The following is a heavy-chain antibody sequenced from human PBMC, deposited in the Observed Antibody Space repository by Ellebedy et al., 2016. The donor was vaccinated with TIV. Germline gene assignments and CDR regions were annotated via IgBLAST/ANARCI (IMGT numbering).Heavy chain of an antibody. V-gene: IGHV3-30*02. J-gene: IGHJ4*02. Sequence: DSVKGRFTISRDNSKNTLYLHLNGLRVEDTAIYYCAKAGGGGAPDDYWGQGTLVTVSS. CDR3: AKAGGGGAPDDY. D-gene: IGHD1-26*01.